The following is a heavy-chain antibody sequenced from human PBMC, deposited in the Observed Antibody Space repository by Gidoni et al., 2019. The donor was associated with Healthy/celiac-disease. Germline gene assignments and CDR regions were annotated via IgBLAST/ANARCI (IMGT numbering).Heavy chain of an antibody. J-gene: IGHJ4*02. V-gene: IGHV3-30-3*01. CDR1: GFTFSSYA. CDR3: ARARLGELSFPKDY. Sequence: QVQLVESGGGVVQHGRSRRRSWAAPGFTFSSYAMHWVRQAPGKGLEWVAVISYDGHNKSYADSVKGRFTISRDNSKNTLYLQMNSLRAEDTAVYYCARARLGELSFPKDYWGQGTLVTVSS. CDR2: ISYDGHNK. D-gene: IGHD3-16*02.